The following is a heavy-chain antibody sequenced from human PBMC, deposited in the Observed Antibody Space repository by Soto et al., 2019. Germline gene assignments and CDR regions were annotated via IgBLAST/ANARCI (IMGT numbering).Heavy chain of an antibody. D-gene: IGHD3-9*01. CDR3: ANGPTPVYDILYGPKRGGWFDP. V-gene: IGHV2-5*02. Sequence: SGPTLVKPTQPLTLICTFSGFSLSPSGVGVGWIRQPPGKALEWLALIYWDEDKRNSPSLKGRLPITKDNSKNQVVLTMTNMDHVDTATYYCANGPTPVYDILYGPKRGGWFDPWGQGTLVTVSS. CDR2: IYWDEDK. CDR1: GFSLSPSGVG. J-gene: IGHJ5*02.